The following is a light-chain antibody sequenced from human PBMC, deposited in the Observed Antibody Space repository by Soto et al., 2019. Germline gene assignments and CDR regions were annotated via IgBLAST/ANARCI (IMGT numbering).Light chain of an antibody. J-gene: IGKJ1*01. V-gene: IGKV3-20*01. CDR3: QQYGSSPPT. CDR2: GAS. CDR1: QTVNINY. Sequence: EIVLTQSPGTLSLSPGERGTLSCMASQTVNINYLAWYQRKPGQAPRLLIYGASNRATDIPHRFSGSGSGTVFTLTITRLEPEDFAVYYCQQYGSSPPTFGQGTKVEIK.